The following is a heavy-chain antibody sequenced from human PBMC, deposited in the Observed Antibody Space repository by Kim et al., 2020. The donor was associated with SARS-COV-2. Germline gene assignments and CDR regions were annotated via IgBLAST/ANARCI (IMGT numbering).Heavy chain of an antibody. J-gene: IGHJ3*01. CDR3: TREGDGFDY. CDR1: GYTFTGHI. V-gene: IGHV1-2*02. Sequence: ASVKVSCKASGYTFTGHIVHWVRQAPGHGLEWLGCIYPANGDIHYAQKFRGRVTVSKDTSIDTTYMDLTGLTSDDTALYYCTREGDGFDYWGQGTMVTVS. CDR2: IYPANGDI.